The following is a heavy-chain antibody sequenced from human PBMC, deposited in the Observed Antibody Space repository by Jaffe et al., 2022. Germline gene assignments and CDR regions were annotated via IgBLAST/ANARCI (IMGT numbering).Heavy chain of an antibody. Sequence: EVQLVESGGGLVQPGGSLRLSCAASGFTFSSYEMNWVRQAPGKGLEWVSYISSSGSTIYYADSVKGRFTISRDNAKNSLYLQMNSLRAEDTAVYYCARVHGGRPLRYFDWSDRFEIDYWGQGTLVTVSS. V-gene: IGHV3-48*03. J-gene: IGHJ4*02. CDR2: ISSSGSTI. D-gene: IGHD3-9*01. CDR1: GFTFSSYE. CDR3: ARVHGGRPLRYFDWSDRFEIDY.